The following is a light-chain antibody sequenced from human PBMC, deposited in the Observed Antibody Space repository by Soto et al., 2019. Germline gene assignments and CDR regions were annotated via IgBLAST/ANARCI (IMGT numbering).Light chain of an antibody. CDR3: QQYYSTPRT. V-gene: IGKV4-1*01. Sequence: DIVMTQSPASLAVSLGERATINCKSSQSVLYSSNNKNYLAGYQQKPGQPPKLLIYWASTRESGVPDRFSGSGSGTDFTLTISSLQAEDVAVYYCQQYYSTPRTFGQGTKVDIK. CDR1: QSVLYSSNNKNY. CDR2: WAS. J-gene: IGKJ1*01.